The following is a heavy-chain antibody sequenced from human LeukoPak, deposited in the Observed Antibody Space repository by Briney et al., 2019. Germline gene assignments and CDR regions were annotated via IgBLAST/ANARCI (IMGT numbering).Heavy chain of an antibody. CDR1: GYTFTNYG. CDR2: ISPYNGDR. J-gene: IGHJ4*02. V-gene: IGHV1-18*01. CDR3: ARGGNTDFYDSSGSNGDY. Sequence: GASVKVSCKASGYTFTNYGITWVRQAPGQGLEWVGWISPYNGDRNFARKLQGRVTLTTDTSTSTAYMDLRSLRSDDTAVYYCARGGNTDFYDSSGSNGDYWGQGTLVTGSS. D-gene: IGHD3-22*01.